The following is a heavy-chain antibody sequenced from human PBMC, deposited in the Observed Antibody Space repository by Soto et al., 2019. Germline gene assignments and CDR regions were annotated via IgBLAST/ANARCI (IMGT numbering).Heavy chain of an antibody. Sequence: ASVKVSCKASGYTFTSYAMHWVRQAPGQRLEWMGWINAGNGNTKYSQKFQGRVTITRDTSASTAYMELSSLRSEDTAVYYCALIWRPTTSVDYWGQGTLVTVSS. J-gene: IGHJ4*02. V-gene: IGHV1-3*01. CDR2: INAGNGNT. CDR3: ALIWRPTTSVDY. CDR1: GYTFTSYA.